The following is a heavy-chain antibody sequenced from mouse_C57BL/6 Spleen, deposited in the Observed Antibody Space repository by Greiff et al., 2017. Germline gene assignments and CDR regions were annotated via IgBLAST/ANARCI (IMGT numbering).Heavy chain of an antibody. CDR2: IDPSDSYT. D-gene: IGHD1-1*02. CDR1: GYTFTSYW. J-gene: IGHJ3*01. V-gene: IGHV1-69*01. Sequence: QVQLQQPGAELVMPGASVKLSCKASGYTFTSYWMHWVKQRPGKGLEWIGEIDPSDSYTNYNQKFKGKSTLTVDKSSSTAYMQLSSLTSEDSAVYYCGCGSTPFAYWGQGTLVTVSA. CDR3: GCGSTPFAY.